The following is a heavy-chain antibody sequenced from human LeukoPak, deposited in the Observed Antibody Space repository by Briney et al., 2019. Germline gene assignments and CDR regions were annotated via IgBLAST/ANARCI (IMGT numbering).Heavy chain of an antibody. V-gene: IGHV3-9*01. J-gene: IGHJ4*02. CDR1: GFTFDDYA. Sequence: GGSLRLSCAASGFTFDDYAMHWVRQAPGKGLEWVSGISWNSGSIGYADSVKGRFTISRDNAKNSLYLQMNSLRAEDTALYYCAKDIDDYYGSGRYDYWGQGTLVTVSS. CDR3: AKDIDDYYGSGRYDY. CDR2: ISWNSGSI. D-gene: IGHD3-10*01.